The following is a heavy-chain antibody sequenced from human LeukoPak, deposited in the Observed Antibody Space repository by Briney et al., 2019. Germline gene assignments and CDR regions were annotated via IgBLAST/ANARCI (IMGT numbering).Heavy chain of an antibody. J-gene: IGHJ5*02. CDR3: ARDHGSGPRWGFDP. CDR2: IYYSGST. V-gene: IGHV4-30-4*01. Sequence: SSETLSLTCTVSGGSISSGDYYWSWSRQPPGKGLEWIGYIYYSGSTYYNPSLKSRVTISVDTSKNQFSLKLSSVTAADTAVYYCARDHGSGPRWGFDPWGQGTLVTVSS. CDR1: GGSISSGDYY. D-gene: IGHD3-10*01.